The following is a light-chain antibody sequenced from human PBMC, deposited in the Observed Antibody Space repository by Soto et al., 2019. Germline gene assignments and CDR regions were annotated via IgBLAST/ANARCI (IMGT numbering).Light chain of an antibody. V-gene: IGKV3-20*01. Sequence: EIVLTQSPGTLSLSPGERATLSCRASQSVSSSYLAWYQQKPGQAPRLLIYGASSRATGIPDRFSGSGSGTDFTLTISRLEPEAFAVYYCQQYGSSGTFGGGTKVEIK. J-gene: IGKJ4*01. CDR2: GAS. CDR1: QSVSSSY. CDR3: QQYGSSGT.